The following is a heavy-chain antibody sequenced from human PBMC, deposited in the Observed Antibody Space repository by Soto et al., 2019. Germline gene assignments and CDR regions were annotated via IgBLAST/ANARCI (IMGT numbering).Heavy chain of an antibody. CDR2: IIPIFGTA. V-gene: IGHV1-69*18. CDR3: ARDRGSGIAVAGTPFDY. D-gene: IGHD6-19*01. Sequence: QVQLVQSGAEVKKPGSSVKVSCKGSGGTFSPYGVSWVRQAPGQGLEWMGMIIPIFGTANYAQKFQGRVTITADESTSTAYMELSSLRSEDTAVYYCARDRGSGIAVAGTPFDYWGQGTLVTVSS. J-gene: IGHJ4*02. CDR1: GGTFSPYG.